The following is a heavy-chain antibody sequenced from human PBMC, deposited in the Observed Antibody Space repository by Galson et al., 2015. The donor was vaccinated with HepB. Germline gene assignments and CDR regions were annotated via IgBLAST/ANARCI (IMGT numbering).Heavy chain of an antibody. CDR3: VTYRGAAFDI. CDR2: IDEDDSEK. Sequence: SLRLSCAASGINFNHYWISWVRQAPGQGLEWVANIDEDDSEKTYVESVKGRFSISRENASHSLYLQMKSLRPEDTAVYYCVTYRGAAFDIWGQGTIVTVSS. V-gene: IGHV3-7*02. CDR1: GINFNHYW. D-gene: IGHD1-14*01. J-gene: IGHJ3*02.